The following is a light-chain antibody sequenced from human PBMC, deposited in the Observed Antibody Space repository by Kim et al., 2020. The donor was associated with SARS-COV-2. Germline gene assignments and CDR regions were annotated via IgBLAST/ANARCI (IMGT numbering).Light chain of an antibody. V-gene: IGKV3-20*01. CDR3: QLYTTSPPWT. J-gene: IGKJ1*01. CDR1: QRVRSRF. CDR2: GAS. Sequence: PGERATLTCRARQRVRSRFLAWYQQGPGLAPRLLIYGASSRATGIPDRFSGRGSGTDFTLTISRLEPEDFAVYDCQLYTTSPPWTFGQGTKVDIK.